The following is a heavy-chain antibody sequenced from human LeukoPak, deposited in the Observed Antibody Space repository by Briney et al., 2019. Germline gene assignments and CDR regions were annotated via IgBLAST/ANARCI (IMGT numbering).Heavy chain of an antibody. J-gene: IGHJ4*02. CDR3: ASKLSYYYDSSGYYY. D-gene: IGHD3-22*01. CDR1: GGTFSSYA. CDR2: NIPIFGTA. Sequence: SVKVSCKASGGTFSSYAISWVRQAPGQGLEWMGGNIPIFGTANYAQKFQGRVTITTDESTSTAYMELSSLRSEDTAVYYCASKLSYYYDSSGYYYWGQGTLVTVSS. V-gene: IGHV1-69*05.